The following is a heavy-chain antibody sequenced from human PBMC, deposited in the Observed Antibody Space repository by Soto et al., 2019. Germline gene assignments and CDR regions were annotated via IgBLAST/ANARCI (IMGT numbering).Heavy chain of an antibody. D-gene: IGHD2-15*01. CDR2: ISAYNGNT. CDR1: GYTFTSHG. V-gene: IGHV1-18*01. J-gene: IGHJ4*02. CDR3: ARDNRVAPVDY. Sequence: GASVKVSCKASGYTFTSHGISWVRQAPGQGLEWMGWISAYNGNTNYAQKLQGRVTMTTDTSTSTAYMELRSLRSDDTAVYFCARDNRVAPVDYWGQGTLVTVSS.